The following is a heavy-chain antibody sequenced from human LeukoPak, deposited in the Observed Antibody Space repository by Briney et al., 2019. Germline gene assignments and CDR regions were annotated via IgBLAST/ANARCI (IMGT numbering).Heavy chain of an antibody. CDR2: IKPSSGGT. V-gene: IGHV1-2*02. Sequence: ASVKVSCKASGYTFTGYYMHWVRQAPGQGLEWMGWIKPSSGGTDYAQKFQGRVTMTRDTSISTAYVELSRLRSDDTAVYFCARQESVSLLNDYWGQGTLVTVSS. CDR3: ARQESVSLLNDY. J-gene: IGHJ4*02. CDR1: GYTFTGYY. D-gene: IGHD2-15*01.